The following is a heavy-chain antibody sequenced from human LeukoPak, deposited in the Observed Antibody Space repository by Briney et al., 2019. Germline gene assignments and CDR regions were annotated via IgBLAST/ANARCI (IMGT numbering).Heavy chain of an antibody. Sequence: ASVKVSCKASGYTFTSYGISWVRQAPGQGLEWMGWISAYNGNTNYAQKLQGRVTMTTDTSTSTAYMELRSLRSDDTAVYYCARDIDSSSRCWFDPWGQGTLVTVSS. CDR1: GYTFTSYG. V-gene: IGHV1-18*01. CDR2: ISAYNGNT. J-gene: IGHJ5*02. CDR3: ARDIDSSSRCWFDP. D-gene: IGHD6-13*01.